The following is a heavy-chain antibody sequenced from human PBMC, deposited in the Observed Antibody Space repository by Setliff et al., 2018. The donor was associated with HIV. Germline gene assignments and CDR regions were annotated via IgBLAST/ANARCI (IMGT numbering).Heavy chain of an antibody. D-gene: IGHD1-26*01. J-gene: IGHJ4*02. CDR1: GYTFTGYH. V-gene: IGHV1-2*02. Sequence: VKVSCKASGYTFTGYHMHWVRQAPGQGLEWMGWINPNSGATNYAQKFQGRVTMTRDTSISTAYMELSSLRYDDTAVYYCARDTVRATFSDYWGQGTLVTVPQ. CDR2: INPNSGAT. CDR3: ARDTVRATFSDY.